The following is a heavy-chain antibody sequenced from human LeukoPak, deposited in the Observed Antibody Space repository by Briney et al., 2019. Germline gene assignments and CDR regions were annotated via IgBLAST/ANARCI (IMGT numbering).Heavy chain of an antibody. D-gene: IGHD2-21*01. CDR1: GGFISTSNYY. Sequence: SETLSLTCTVSGGFISTSNYYWGWIRQPPGKGLEWIGNIFYSGSTYYSPSLKSRVTISLDTSRNQFSLKLNSVTAADTAVYYCAKSNGCGLVDIWGQGTMVTVSS. J-gene: IGHJ3*02. CDR3: AKSNGCGLVDI. CDR2: IFYSGST. V-gene: IGHV4-39*07.